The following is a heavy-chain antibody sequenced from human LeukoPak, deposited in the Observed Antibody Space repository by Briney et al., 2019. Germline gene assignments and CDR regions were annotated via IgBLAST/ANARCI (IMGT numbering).Heavy chain of an antibody. CDR2: IYDGGTT. CDR3: ARGRSRSSSGWYFDY. CDR1: GFSFSGNF. D-gene: IGHD3-22*01. J-gene: IGHJ4*02. V-gene: IGHV3-53*01. Sequence: PGGSQRLSCTASGFSFSGNFMSWVRQAPGKGLEWVSFIYDGGTTSYADSVKGRFTLSRNNSKNTIYLQLNSLRVEDTAVYYCARGRSRSSSGWYFDYWGQGTLVTVSS.